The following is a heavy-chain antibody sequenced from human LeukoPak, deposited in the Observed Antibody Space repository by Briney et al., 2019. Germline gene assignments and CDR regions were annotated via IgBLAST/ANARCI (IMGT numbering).Heavy chain of an antibody. D-gene: IGHD3-10*01. CDR1: GFTFSSYS. Sequence: GGSLRLSCAASGFTFSSYSMNWVRQAPGKGLEWVAFIRYDGSNKYYADSVKGRFTISRDNSKNTLYLQMNSLRAEDTAVYYCAKQGTDMVRGVITVYYYYYMDVWGKGTTVTISS. CDR3: AKQGTDMVRGVITVYYYYYMDV. V-gene: IGHV3-30*02. CDR2: IRYDGSNK. J-gene: IGHJ6*03.